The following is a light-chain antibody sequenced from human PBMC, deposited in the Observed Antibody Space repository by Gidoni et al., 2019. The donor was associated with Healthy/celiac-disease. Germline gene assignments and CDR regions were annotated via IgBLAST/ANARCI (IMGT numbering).Light chain of an antibody. J-gene: IGLJ1*01. CDR1: SLRSYY. Sequence: SSALTQDPAVSVVLGQTVRITCQGDSLRSYYASWYQQTPGQAPVLVIYGKNNRPSGIPDRFSGSSSGNTASLTITGAQAEDEADYYCNSRDSSGNHYVFGTGTKVTVL. CDR3: NSRDSSGNHYV. CDR2: GKN. V-gene: IGLV3-19*01.